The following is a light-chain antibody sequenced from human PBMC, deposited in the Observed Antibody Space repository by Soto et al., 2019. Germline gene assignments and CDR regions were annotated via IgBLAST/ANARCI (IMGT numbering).Light chain of an antibody. J-gene: IGKJ5*01. CDR1: QSITRF. CDR2: AAS. V-gene: IGKV1-39*01. CDR3: QQNYSPPPIT. Sequence: DIQMTQSPSPLSASVGDRVTITCRASQSITRFLNWYQQKPGKAPKLLIYAASSLQSGVPSRFSGSGSGTDFTLTISSLQPEDFATYYCQQNYSPPPITFGQGTRLEIK.